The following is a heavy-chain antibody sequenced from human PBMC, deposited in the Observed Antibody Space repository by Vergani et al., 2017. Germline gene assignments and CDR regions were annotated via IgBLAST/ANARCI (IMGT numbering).Heavy chain of an antibody. V-gene: IGHV3-48*03. Sequence: EVQLVESGGGLVQPGGSLRLSCAASGFTFSSYEMNLVRQAPGKGLEWVSYISSCGSTIDYADSVKGRFTISRDNAKNSLYLQMNSLRAEDTTVYYCAICLPKSGSYQPYYYYYYMDVWGKGTTVTVSS. CDR1: GFTFSSYE. D-gene: IGHD1-26*01. CDR2: ISSCGSTI. J-gene: IGHJ6*03. CDR3: AICLPKSGSYQPYYYYYYMDV.